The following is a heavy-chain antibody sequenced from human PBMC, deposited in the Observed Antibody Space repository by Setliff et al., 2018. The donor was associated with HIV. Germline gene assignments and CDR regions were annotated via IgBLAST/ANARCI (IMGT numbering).Heavy chain of an antibody. CDR1: GVSINRTDHY. J-gene: IGHJ3*01. D-gene: IGHD6-13*01. CDR2: VSQSGST. Sequence: SETLSLTCSVSGVSINRTDHYWGWIRQSPGKSLEWIGSVSQSGSTYYNPSLKSRITISVDRSKNLFSLKLISVTAADQGVYYCARYSPWYAEGFDVWGPGTLVTVS. V-gene: IGHV4-39*01. CDR3: ARYSPWYAEGFDV.